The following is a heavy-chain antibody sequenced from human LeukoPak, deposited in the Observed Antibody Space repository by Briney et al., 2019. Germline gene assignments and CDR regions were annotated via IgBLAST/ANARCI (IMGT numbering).Heavy chain of an antibody. CDR1: GITLNNYG. CDR3: AKRGVVIRVILVGFHKEAYYFDS. CDR2: ISDSGGRT. V-gene: IGHV3-23*01. D-gene: IGHD3-22*01. Sequence: GGSLRLSCAVSGITLNNYGMSWVRQAPGKGLEWVAGISDSGGRTNYADSVKGRFTISRDNPKNTLYLQMNSLRAEDTAVYFCAKRGVVIRVILVGFHKEAYYFDSWGQGALVTVSS. J-gene: IGHJ4*02.